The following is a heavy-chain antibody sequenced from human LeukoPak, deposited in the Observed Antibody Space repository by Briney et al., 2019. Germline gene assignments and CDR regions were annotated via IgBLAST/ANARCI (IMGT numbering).Heavy chain of an antibody. D-gene: IGHD1-26*01. J-gene: IGHJ4*02. V-gene: IGHV3-74*01. CDR3: ARTRYSGSYSDC. Sequence: GGSLRLSCAASGFTFSSYWMHWVRQVPGKGLVWVSRINSDESSTSYADSVKGRFTISRDNAKNTLYLQMNSLRAEDTAMYYCARTRYSGSYSDCWGQGTLVTVSS. CDR1: GFTFSSYW. CDR2: INSDESST.